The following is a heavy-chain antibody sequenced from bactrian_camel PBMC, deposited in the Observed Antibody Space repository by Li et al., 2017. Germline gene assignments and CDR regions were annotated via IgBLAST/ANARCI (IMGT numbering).Heavy chain of an antibody. J-gene: IGHJ6*01. V-gene: IGHV3S9*01. CDR3: TARYEFGLGACRGAGGLGF. CDR1: VSSANDYC. D-gene: IGHD1*01. CDR2: LDSDGRI. Sequence: HVQLVESGGGSVQAGGSLRLSCAVSVSSANDYCLGWFRQASGKEREWVGSLDSDGRINYADSVKGRFTISKDNRKNILYLQMNSLTPGDTAMYYCTARYEFGLGACRGAGGLGFWGQGTQVTVS.